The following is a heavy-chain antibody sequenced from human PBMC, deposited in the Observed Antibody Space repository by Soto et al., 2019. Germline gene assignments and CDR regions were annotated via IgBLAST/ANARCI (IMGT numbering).Heavy chain of an antibody. Sequence: QVQLVQSGAEVKKPGSSVKVSCKASGGTFSSYAISWVRQAPGQGLEWMGGIIPIFGTADYAQKFQGRVTITADDSTSTAYRELSSLRSEDTDVSYCARDIRLRYFDWSQTGYYGMDVWGQGTTVTVSS. D-gene: IGHD3-9*01. CDR3: ARDIRLRYFDWSQTGYYGMDV. J-gene: IGHJ6*02. CDR1: GGTFSSYA. CDR2: IIPIFGTA. V-gene: IGHV1-69*01.